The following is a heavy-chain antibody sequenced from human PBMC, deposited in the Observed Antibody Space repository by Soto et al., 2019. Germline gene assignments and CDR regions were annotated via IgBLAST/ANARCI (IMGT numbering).Heavy chain of an antibody. CDR1: GFTFSSYG. CDR3: ASIALTMSQTNDY. Sequence: GGSRRRSCAASGFTFSSYGMHGVRQAPGKGLEWVAVISYDGSNKYYADSVKGRFTISRDNSKNTLYLQMNSLRAEDTAVYYCASIALTMSQTNDYWGQGTLVTVSS. D-gene: IGHD3-10*02. CDR2: ISYDGSNK. J-gene: IGHJ4*02. V-gene: IGHV3-30*03.